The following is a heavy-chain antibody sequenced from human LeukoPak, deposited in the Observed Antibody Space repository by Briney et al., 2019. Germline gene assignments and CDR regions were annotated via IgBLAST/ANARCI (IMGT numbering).Heavy chain of an antibody. V-gene: IGHV3-7*01. Sequence: GGSLRLSCAASGFPFNTFWMTWVRQAPGKGLEWVAHIKQDGREKYYVGSLKGRFTISRDNANNSLYLQMNSLRAEDTAVYYCARDKTSGYLPRGVMDVWGKGTTVTVSS. CDR1: GFPFNTFW. CDR2: IKQDGREK. J-gene: IGHJ6*04. D-gene: IGHD5-12*01. CDR3: ARDKTSGYLPRGVMDV.